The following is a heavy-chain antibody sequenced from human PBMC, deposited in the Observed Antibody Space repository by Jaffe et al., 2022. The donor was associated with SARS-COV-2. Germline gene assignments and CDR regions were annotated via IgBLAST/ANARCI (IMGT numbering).Heavy chain of an antibody. V-gene: IGHV1-18*01. CDR3: AREEYDFWSGYYTPLYYYGMDV. D-gene: IGHD3-3*01. Sequence: QVQLVQSGAEVKKPGASVKVSCKASGYTFTSYGISWVRQAPGQGLEWMGWISAYNGNTNYAQKLQGRVTMTTDTSTSTAYMELRSLRSDDTAVYYCAREEYDFWSGYYTPLYYYGMDVWGQGTTVTVSS. CDR2: ISAYNGNT. CDR1: GYTFTSYG. J-gene: IGHJ6*02.